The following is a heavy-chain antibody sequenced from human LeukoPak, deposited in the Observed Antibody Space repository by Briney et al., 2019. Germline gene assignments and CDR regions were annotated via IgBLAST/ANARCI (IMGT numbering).Heavy chain of an antibody. D-gene: IGHD1-26*01. CDR2: IYGSGST. Sequence: SETLSLTCTVSGGSISSSSYYWGWIRQPPGKGLEWIGSIYGSGSTYYNPSLKSRVTISVDTSKNQFSLKLSSVTAADTAVYYCARVSGWVDYYYYMDVWGKGTTVTISS. V-gene: IGHV4-39*07. CDR3: ARVSGWVDYYYYMDV. J-gene: IGHJ6*03. CDR1: GGSISSSSYY.